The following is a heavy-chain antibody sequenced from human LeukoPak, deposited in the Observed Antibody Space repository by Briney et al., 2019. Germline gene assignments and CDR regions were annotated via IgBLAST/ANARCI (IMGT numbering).Heavy chain of an antibody. CDR3: ARGGETTDYYYGMDV. Sequence: ASVKVSCKASGYTFTSYDINWVRQATGQGLEWMGWMNPNSGNTGYAQRFQGRVTMTRNTSISTAYMELSSLRSEDTAVYYCARGGETTDYYYGMDVWGQGTTVTVSS. J-gene: IGHJ6*02. CDR2: MNPNSGNT. D-gene: IGHD4-11*01. CDR1: GYTFTSYD. V-gene: IGHV1-8*01.